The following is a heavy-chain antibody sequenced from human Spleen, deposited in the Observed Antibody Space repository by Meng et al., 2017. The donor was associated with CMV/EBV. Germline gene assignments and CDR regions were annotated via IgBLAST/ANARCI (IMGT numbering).Heavy chain of an antibody. Sequence: GESLKISCAASGFAFSSYEMNWVRQAPGKGLEWLSYISTSSSTIYYADSVKGRYTISRDNPKNTLYLQMNSLRPEDTAIYYCARPHTSYDPFDYWGHGTLVTVSS. V-gene: IGHV3-48*03. J-gene: IGHJ4*01. D-gene: IGHD5-18*01. CDR1: GFAFSSYE. CDR3: ARPHTSYDPFDY. CDR2: ISTSSSTI.